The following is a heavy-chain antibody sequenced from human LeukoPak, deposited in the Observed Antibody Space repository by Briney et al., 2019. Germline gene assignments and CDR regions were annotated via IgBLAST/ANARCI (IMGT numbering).Heavy chain of an antibody. CDR3: ARVPRYGDYAD. J-gene: IGHJ4*02. CDR2: IYYSGST. V-gene: IGHV4-59*01. CDR1: GGSLSSYY. Sequence: SETLSLTCTVSGGSLSSYYWSWIRQPPGKGLEWIGYIYYSGSTNYNPSLKSRVTISVDTSKNQFSLKLSSVTAADTAVYYCARVPRYGDYADWGQGTLVTVSS. D-gene: IGHD4-17*01.